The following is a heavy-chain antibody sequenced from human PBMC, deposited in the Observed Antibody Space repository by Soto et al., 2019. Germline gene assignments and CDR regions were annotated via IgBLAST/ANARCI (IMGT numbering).Heavy chain of an antibody. D-gene: IGHD4-17*01. V-gene: IGHV4-61*01. CDR2: VYYSGTT. CDR1: GGSVSNKTYY. Sequence: SETLSLTCSVSGGSVSNKTYYWSWIRQPPGKRLEWIGYVYYSGTTNYNPSLKGRVTISVDLSKNQFSLRLSSVTTADTALYYCARTTAVPNTLRSRYFFDYWGQGTLVTVSS. CDR3: ARTTAVPNTLRSRYFFDY. J-gene: IGHJ4*02.